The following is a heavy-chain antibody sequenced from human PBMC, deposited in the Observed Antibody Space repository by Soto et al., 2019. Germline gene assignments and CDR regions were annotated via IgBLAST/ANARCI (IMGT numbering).Heavy chain of an antibody. Sequence: EVQLVESGGGLVKPGGSLRLSSAASGFTFSSYSMNWVRQAPGKGLEWASSISSSSSYIYYPDSVKGRFTMSRDNAKNSLYLQINSVRAEDTAVYYCAREGGYDYTRMGYYYSGMDVWGQGTTVTVSS. CDR3: AREGGYDYTRMGYYYSGMDV. CDR1: GFTFSSYS. J-gene: IGHJ6*02. CDR2: ISSSSSYI. D-gene: IGHD5-12*01. V-gene: IGHV3-21*01.